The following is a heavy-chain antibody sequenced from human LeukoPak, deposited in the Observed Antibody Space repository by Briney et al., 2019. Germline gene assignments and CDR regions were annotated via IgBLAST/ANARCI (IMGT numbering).Heavy chain of an antibody. CDR1: GFTFSDHY. J-gene: IGHJ4*02. CDR2: TRNKANSYTT. CDR3: ARVGSVANNAY. V-gene: IGHV3-72*01. D-gene: IGHD3-10*01. Sequence: PGGSLRLSCATSGFTFSDHYMDWVRQAPGKGLEWVGRTRNKANSYTTEYAASVKGRFTISRDDSKNSLYLQMNSLKTEDTAVYYCARVGSVANNAYWGQGTLVTVSS.